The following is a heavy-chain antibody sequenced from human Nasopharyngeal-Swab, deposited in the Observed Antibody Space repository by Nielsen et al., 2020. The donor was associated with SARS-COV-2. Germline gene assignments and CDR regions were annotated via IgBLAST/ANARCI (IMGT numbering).Heavy chain of an antibody. CDR2: IRSKAYGGTT. D-gene: IGHD3-22*01. CDR3: TSEIYDSSGF. J-gene: IGHJ4*02. Sequence: WIRQPPGKGLEWVGFIRSKAYGGTTEYVASVKGRFTISRDDSKSIAYLQMNSLKTEDTAVYYCTSEIYDSSGFWGQGTLVTVSS. V-gene: IGHV3-49*02.